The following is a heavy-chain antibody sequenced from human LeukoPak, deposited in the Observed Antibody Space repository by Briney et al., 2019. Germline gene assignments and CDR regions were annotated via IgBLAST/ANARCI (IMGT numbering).Heavy chain of an antibody. V-gene: IGHV3-30*02. D-gene: IGHD1-26*01. Sequence: GGSLRLSCGASGITFSSYGMHWVRQAPGKGLEWVAFIRYDGSNKYYADSVKGRFTISRDNSKNTLYLQMNSLRAEDTAVYYCAKDLQSGSYLGDYWGQGTLVTVSS. CDR1: GITFSSYG. CDR3: AKDLQSGSYLGDY. J-gene: IGHJ4*02. CDR2: IRYDGSNK.